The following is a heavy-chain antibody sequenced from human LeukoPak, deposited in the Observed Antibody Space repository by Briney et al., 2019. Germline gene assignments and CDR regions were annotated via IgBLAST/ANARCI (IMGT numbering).Heavy chain of an antibody. J-gene: IGHJ4*02. CDR3: ARHSYYYDSSGYYYVGFDY. CDR2: IYTSGST. V-gene: IGHV4-4*07. D-gene: IGHD3-22*01. Sequence: SETLSLTCTVSGGSISSYYWSWIRQPAGKGLEWIGRIYTSGSTNYNPSLKSRVTMSVDTSKNQFSLKLGSVIAADTAVYYCARHSYYYDSSGYYYVGFDYWGQGTLVTVSS. CDR1: GGSISSYY.